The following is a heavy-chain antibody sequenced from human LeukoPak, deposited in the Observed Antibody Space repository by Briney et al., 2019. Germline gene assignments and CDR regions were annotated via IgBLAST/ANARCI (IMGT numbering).Heavy chain of an antibody. Sequence: GGSLRLPCTASGFTFGDYAMSWVRQAPGKGLEWVAVISYDGSNKYYADSVRGRFTISRDNSKNTLYLQMNSLRAEDTAVYYCAKAEDTAMVDYWGQGTLVTVSS. J-gene: IGHJ4*02. D-gene: IGHD5-18*01. CDR2: ISYDGSNK. CDR1: GFTFGDYA. CDR3: AKAEDTAMVDY. V-gene: IGHV3-30*04.